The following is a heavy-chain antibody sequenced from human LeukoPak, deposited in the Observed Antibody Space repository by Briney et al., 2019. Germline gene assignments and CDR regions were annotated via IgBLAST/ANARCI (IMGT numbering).Heavy chain of an antibody. V-gene: IGHV5-51*01. CDR1: GYSFATYW. J-gene: IGHJ4*02. CDR3: ARHYYDSSGYRRQIDY. CDR2: VYAGDSDT. D-gene: IGHD3-22*01. Sequence: GESLKISCKGSGYSFATYWIGWVRQVPGRGLEWMGIVYAGDSDTRYSPSFQGQVTISADKSISTAYLQWSSLKASDTAMYYCARHYYDSSGYRRQIDYWGQGTLVTVSS.